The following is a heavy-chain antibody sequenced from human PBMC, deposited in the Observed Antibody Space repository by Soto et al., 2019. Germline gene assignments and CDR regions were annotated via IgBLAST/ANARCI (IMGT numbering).Heavy chain of an antibody. Sequence: GASVKVSCKASGYTFTGYYMHWVRQAPGQGLEWMRWISPNSGNTNYAQKLQGRVTMTRDTSMSTAYMELRSLRSDDTAVYYCARDQDSSSWYFNSYYYYYGMDVWGQGTTVTVSS. CDR1: GYTFTGYY. J-gene: IGHJ6*02. D-gene: IGHD6-13*01. CDR2: ISPNSGNT. V-gene: IGHV1-2*02. CDR3: ARDQDSSSWYFNSYYYYYGMDV.